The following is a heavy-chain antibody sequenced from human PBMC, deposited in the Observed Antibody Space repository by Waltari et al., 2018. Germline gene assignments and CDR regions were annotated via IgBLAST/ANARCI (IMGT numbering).Heavy chain of an antibody. J-gene: IGHJ4*02. V-gene: IGHV3-23*01. CDR1: GFHFSNCT. Sequence: EVQLLESGGGLAQPGGSLRLSCAASGFHFSNCTMSWVRQAPGKGLERVSGITGSGDATYYADSVKGRFTISRDNSKNTLYLQMNNLRAEDTAVYYCAKSPKVATIFDYWGQGTLVTVS. CDR2: ITGSGDAT. D-gene: IGHD5-12*01. CDR3: AKSPKVATIFDY.